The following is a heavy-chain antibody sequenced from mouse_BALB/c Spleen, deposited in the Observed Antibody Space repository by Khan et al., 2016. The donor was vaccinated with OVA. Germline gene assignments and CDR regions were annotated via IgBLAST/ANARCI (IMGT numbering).Heavy chain of an antibody. J-gene: IGHJ3*01. CDR1: GDSITSGY. CDR2: ILYSGST. Sequence: EVQLQESGPSLVKPSQTLSLTCSVTGDSITSGYWCWIRKFPGHKLEYMGYILYSGSTYYYPSLNSRISITRHTSQNQYYLQLNSVTTEDTATYYCARSTYRYAFAYWGQGTLVTVSA. V-gene: IGHV3-8*02. CDR3: ARSTYRYAFAY. D-gene: IGHD2-14*01.